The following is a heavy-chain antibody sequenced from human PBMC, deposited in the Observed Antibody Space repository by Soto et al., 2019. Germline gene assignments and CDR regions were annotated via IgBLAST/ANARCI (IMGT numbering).Heavy chain of an antibody. D-gene: IGHD3-10*01. CDR1: GYTFRSYD. J-gene: IGHJ4*02. V-gene: IGHV1-8*01. CDR3: ARAYGAGAVDF. Sequence: QVQLVQSGAEVKKPGASVKVPCTGSGYTFRSYDIHWVRQATGQGLEWMGWANPNTGNTGYAEKFQSRVTMIRAMSKSSAYMEVNSLTSEDTAIYYCARAYGAGAVDFWGQGTLVSVSS. CDR2: ANPNTGNT.